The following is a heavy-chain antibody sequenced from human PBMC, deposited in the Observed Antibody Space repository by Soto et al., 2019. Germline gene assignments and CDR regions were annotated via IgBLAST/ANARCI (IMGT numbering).Heavy chain of an antibody. CDR1: GFTFSSYA. J-gene: IGHJ4*02. CDR3: AALDTAMVKTSGY. V-gene: IGHV3-30-3*01. Sequence: GGSLRLSCAAPGFTFSSYAMHWVRQAPGKGLEWVAVISYDGSNKYYADSVKGRFTISRDNSKNTGYLQMKSLRPEDTAVYYFAALDTAMVKTSGYWGQGTLVTVSS. D-gene: IGHD5-18*01. CDR2: ISYDGSNK.